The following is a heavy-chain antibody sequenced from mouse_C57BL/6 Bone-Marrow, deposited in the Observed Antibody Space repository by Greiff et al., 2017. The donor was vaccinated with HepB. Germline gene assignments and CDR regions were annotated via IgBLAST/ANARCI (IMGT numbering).Heavy chain of an antibody. CDR1: GYTFTSYW. J-gene: IGHJ4*01. CDR2: IYPGNSDT. D-gene: IGHD1-1*01. V-gene: IGHV1-5*01. Sequence: DVKLQESGTVLARPGASVKMSCKTSGYTFTSYWMHWVKQRPGQGLEWIGAIYPGNSDTSYNQKFKGKAKLTAVTSASTAYMELSSLTNEDSAVYYCTSYYGSSPYAMDYWGQGTSVTVSS. CDR3: TSYYGSSPYAMDY.